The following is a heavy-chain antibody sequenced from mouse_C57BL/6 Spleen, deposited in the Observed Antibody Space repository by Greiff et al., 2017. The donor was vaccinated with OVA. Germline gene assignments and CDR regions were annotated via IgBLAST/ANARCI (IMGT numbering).Heavy chain of an antibody. D-gene: IGHD2-2*01. CDR2: IYPGSGST. Sequence: VQLQQPGAELVKPGASVKMSCKASGYTFTSYWITWVKQRPGQGLEWIGDIYPGSGSTNYNEKFKSKATLTVDTSSSTAYMQLSSLTSEDSAVYYCARRRNGYDWAMDYWGQGTSVTVSS. CDR1: GYTFTSYW. V-gene: IGHV1-55*01. J-gene: IGHJ4*01. CDR3: ARRRNGYDWAMDY.